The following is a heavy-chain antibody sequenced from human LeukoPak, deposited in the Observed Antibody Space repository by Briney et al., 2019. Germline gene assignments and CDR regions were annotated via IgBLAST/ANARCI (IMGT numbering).Heavy chain of an antibody. CDR2: INTFGTTA. CDR3: VRDNAYKFDY. CDR1: GFTFSSYW. Sequence: GGSLRLSCAVSGFTFSSYWMNWVRQVPGKGLVWVSHINTFGTTATYADSVKGRFTISRDNANNTLYLQMNSLRVEDTAVYYCVRDNAYKFDYWGQGTLVTVSS. V-gene: IGHV3-74*01. D-gene: IGHD5-24*01. J-gene: IGHJ4*02.